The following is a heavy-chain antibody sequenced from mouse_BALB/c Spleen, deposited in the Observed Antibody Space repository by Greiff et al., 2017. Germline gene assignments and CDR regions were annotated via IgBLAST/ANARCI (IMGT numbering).Heavy chain of an antibody. CDR3: ARGTTVVDY. CDR2: ISYDGSN. Sequence: DVQLQESGPGLVKPSQSLSLTCSVTGYSITSGYYWNWIRQFPGNKLEWMGYISYDGSNNYNPSLKNRISITRDTSKNQFFLKLNSVTTEDTATHYCARGTTVVDYWGQGTLVTVSA. D-gene: IGHD1-1*01. V-gene: IGHV3-6*02. J-gene: IGHJ3*01. CDR1: GYSITSGYY.